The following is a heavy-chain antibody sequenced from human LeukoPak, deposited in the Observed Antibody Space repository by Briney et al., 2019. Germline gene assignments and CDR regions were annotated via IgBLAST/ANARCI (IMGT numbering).Heavy chain of an antibody. Sequence: SGTLSLTCAVSGGSISSSNWWSWVRQPPGKGLGWIGEIYHSGSTNYNPSLKSRVTISVDKSKNQFSLKLSSVTAADTAVYYCARGVATTSYNWFDPWGQGTLVTVSS. V-gene: IGHV4-4*02. CDR1: GGSISSSNW. CDR3: ARGVATTSYNWFDP. CDR2: IYHSGST. J-gene: IGHJ5*02. D-gene: IGHD5-12*01.